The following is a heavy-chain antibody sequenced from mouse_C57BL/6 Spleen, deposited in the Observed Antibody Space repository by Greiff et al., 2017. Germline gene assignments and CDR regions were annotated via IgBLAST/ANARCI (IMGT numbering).Heavy chain of an antibody. V-gene: IGHV1-69*01. CDR2: IDPSDSYT. D-gene: IGHD1-1*01. CDR1: GYTFTSYW. CDR3: ARSLLRKGYFDY. J-gene: IGHJ2*01. Sequence: QVQLQQPGAELVMPGASVKLSCKASGYTFTSYWMHWVKQRPGQGLEWIGEIDPSDSYTNYNQKFKGKSTLTVDKSSSTAYMQLSSLTSEDSAVYYCARSLLRKGYFDYWGQGTTLTVSS.